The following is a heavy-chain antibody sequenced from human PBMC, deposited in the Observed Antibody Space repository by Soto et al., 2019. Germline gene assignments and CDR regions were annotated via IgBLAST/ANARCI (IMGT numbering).Heavy chain of an antibody. CDR2: IIPIFGTT. J-gene: IGHJ6*02. CDR1: GGSFTYT. V-gene: IGHV1-69*13. Sequence: SVKVSCKASGGSFTYTLSWVRQAPGQGLEWMGGIIPIFGTTNYAQKFQGRVTITADESTKTAYMELSTLRSEDTAVYYCARLHSHGTYGMDVWGQGTKVTVSS. CDR3: ARLHSHGTYGMDV. D-gene: IGHD5-18*01.